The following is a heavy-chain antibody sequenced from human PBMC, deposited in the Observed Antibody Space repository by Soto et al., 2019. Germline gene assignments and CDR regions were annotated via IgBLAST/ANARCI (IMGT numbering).Heavy chain of an antibody. V-gene: IGHV2-5*02. D-gene: IGHD2-15*01. Sequence: QITLKESGPTLVKPTQTLALTCTFSGFSVGTSGVGVAWSRQPPGKALEWLALIYWDDDKRYSPVLQSRVTITKDTSKNQVVLTMTNMDPVDTATYYCAHKGGRGAAMDVWGQGTTVTVSS. J-gene: IGHJ6*02. CDR2: IYWDDDK. CDR1: GFSVGTSGVG. CDR3: AHKGGRGAAMDV.